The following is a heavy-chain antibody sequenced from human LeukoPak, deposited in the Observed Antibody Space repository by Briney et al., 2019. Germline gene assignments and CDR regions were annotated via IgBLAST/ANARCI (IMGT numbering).Heavy chain of an antibody. CDR3: ARDPTLYPGYFDY. V-gene: IGHV1-69*05. Sequence: SVKVSCKASGGTFSSYAISWVRQAPGQGLEWMGGIIPIFGTANYAQKFQGRVTITTDESTSTAYMELRSLRSDDTAVYYCARDPTLYPGYFDYWGQGTVVTVSS. J-gene: IGHJ4*02. CDR1: GGTFSSYA. D-gene: IGHD2/OR15-2a*01. CDR2: IIPIFGTA.